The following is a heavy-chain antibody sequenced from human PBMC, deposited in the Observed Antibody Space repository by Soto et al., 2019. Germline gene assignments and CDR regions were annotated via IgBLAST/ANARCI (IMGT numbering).Heavy chain of an antibody. V-gene: IGHV1-18*01. J-gene: IGHJ4*02. Sequence: QVQLVQSAPELTKPGASVKVSCRVSGHISGHYGISWVRLRAGQGLEWMGWISAHRGHTNYAHKFRGRVTMTTDPSTATGSMELTTLLCDDTAVYFCARDGDQWDQRFCDNWGPGPLVTVSS. D-gene: IGHD1-26*01. CDR2: ISAHRGHT. CDR3: ARDGDQWDQRFCDN. CDR1: GHISGHYG.